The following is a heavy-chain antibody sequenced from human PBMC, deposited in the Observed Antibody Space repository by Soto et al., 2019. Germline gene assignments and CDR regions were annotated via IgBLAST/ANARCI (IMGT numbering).Heavy chain of an antibody. J-gene: IGHJ4*02. CDR1: GDSVSSNTDA. V-gene: IGHV6-1*01. D-gene: IGHD6-19*01. CDR3: ARGVAGSGFVL. CDR2: TYYRSNWRH. Sequence: PSQTLSLTADISGDSVSSNTDAWNWIRSSPSRGLEWLGRTYYRSNWRHDYAVSVKSRITVNPDTSKNHFSLQLNSVTPDDTAVYYCARGVAGSGFVLWGKGTLVTVS.